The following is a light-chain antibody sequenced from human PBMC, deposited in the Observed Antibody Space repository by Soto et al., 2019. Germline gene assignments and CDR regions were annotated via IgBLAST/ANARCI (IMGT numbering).Light chain of an antibody. J-gene: IGLJ1*01. CDR2: EVS. V-gene: IGLV2-8*01. Sequence: QSALTQPPSASGSPGQSVTISCTGTSSEVGGYNYVSWYQQHPGRAPKLMIYEVSKRPSGVPDRFSGSKSGNTASLTVSGLQTEDEADYYCSSYAGSNNQVFGTGTKLTVL. CDR1: SSEVGGYNY. CDR3: SSYAGSNNQV.